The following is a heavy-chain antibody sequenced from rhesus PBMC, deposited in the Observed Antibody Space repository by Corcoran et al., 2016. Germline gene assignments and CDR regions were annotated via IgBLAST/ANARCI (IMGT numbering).Heavy chain of an antibody. V-gene: IGHV4-169*01. J-gene: IGHJ5-2*02. CDR3: ARYLNSNPKSLDV. CDR2: IHVSGSST. CDR1: GGSISSRY. D-gene: IGHD4-23*01. Sequence: QVQLQESGPGLLQPSETLSVTCAVSGGSISSRYWNWIRQASGRGLEWIGYIHVSGSSTCDSPSLKSRFTLSVNASKGQLSLKLTSVTAADTAVFYCARYLNSNPKSLDVWGRGVLVTVSS.